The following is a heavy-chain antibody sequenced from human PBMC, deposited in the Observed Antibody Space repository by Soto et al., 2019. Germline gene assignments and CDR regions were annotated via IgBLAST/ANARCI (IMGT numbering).Heavy chain of an antibody. CDR2: IIPIFGTA. Sequence: QVQLVQSGAEVKKPGSSVKVSCKASGGTFSSYAISWVRQAPGQGLEWMGGIIPIFGTANYAQKFQGRVTITADESTSTAYMELSSLRSEDTAVYYCARDVAAAGTSREDSEDAFDIWGQGTMVTVSS. CDR3: ARDVAAAGTSREDSEDAFDI. V-gene: IGHV1-69*01. J-gene: IGHJ3*02. CDR1: GGTFSSYA. D-gene: IGHD6-13*01.